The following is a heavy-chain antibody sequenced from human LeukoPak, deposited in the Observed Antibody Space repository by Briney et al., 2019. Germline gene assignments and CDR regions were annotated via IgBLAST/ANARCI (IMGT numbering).Heavy chain of an antibody. CDR2: IYYSGST. CDR1: GGSISSNSYY. J-gene: IGHJ5*02. Sequence: SETLSLTCTVSGGSISSNSYYWGWIRQSPGKGLEWIGSIYYSGSTYYNPSLKSRVTISVDTSKNQFSLKLSSVTTADTAMYYCARNRYYYGSGNYGVPNWFDPWGQGTLVTVSS. V-gene: IGHV4-39*01. CDR3: ARNRYYYGSGNYGVPNWFDP. D-gene: IGHD3-10*01.